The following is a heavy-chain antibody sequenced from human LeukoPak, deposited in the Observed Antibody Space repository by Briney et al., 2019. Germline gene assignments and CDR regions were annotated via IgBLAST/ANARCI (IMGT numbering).Heavy chain of an antibody. J-gene: IGHJ4*02. D-gene: IGHD5-24*01. CDR3: ARVLAGEMATIPDY. CDR1: GGSISSSSYY. Sequence: KTSETLSLTCTVSGGSISSSSYYWGWIRQPPGKGLEWIGSIYYSGSTYYNPSLKSRVTISVDTSKNQFSLKLSSVTAADTAVYYCARVLAGEMATIPDYWGQGTLVTVSS. V-gene: IGHV4-39*07. CDR2: IYYSGST.